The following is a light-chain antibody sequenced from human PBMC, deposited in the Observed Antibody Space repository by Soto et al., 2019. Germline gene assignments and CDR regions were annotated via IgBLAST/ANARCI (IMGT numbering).Light chain of an antibody. V-gene: IGKV1-39*01. CDR3: QQSYTTPVT. Sequence: DIQMTQSPSSLSGSVGDRVTITCRASQNIRTYLNWYQQKPGKPPKLLIYAASSLHSGVPSRFTGSGSGTDFTLTISSLQPEDFATYHCQQSYTTPVTFGHGTRLEIK. CDR2: AAS. J-gene: IGKJ5*01. CDR1: QNIRTY.